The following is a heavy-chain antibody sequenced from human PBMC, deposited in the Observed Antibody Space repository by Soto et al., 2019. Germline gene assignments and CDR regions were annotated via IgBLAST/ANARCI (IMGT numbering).Heavy chain of an antibody. V-gene: IGHV4-31*02. D-gene: IGHD2-15*01. CDR2: IYHSGRT. Sequence: RQNPGKGLEWIGHIYHSGRTYYNPSLKSRVTISVDTSKNQFSLNLSSVTAADTAVYYCARWVEVSLDYFDSWGQGTLVTVSS. CDR3: ARWVEVSLDYFDS. J-gene: IGHJ4*02.